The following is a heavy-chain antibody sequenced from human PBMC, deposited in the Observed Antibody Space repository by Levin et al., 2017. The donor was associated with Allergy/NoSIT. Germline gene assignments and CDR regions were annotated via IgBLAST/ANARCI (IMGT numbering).Heavy chain of an antibody. V-gene: IGHV3-53*01. CDR1: GFTISSNY. CDR2: LYPVGNT. Sequence: PGGSLRLSCAASGFTISSNYMSWVRQAPGKGLEWVSILYPVGNTFYADSVKGRFTISRDNSKNTLYLQMNSLRGEDTAVYYCAREQTTSGWCYLDSWGQGTLVTVSS. J-gene: IGHJ4*02. CDR3: AREQTTSGWCYLDS. D-gene: IGHD6-19*01.